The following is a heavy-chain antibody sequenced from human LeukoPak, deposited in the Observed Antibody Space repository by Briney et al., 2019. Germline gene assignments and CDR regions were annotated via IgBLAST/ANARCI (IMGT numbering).Heavy chain of an antibody. CDR1: GFTFSSYG. J-gene: IGHJ4*02. D-gene: IGHD3-3*01. Sequence: GGSLRLSCAASGFTFSSYGMHWVRQAPGKGLEWVAFIRYDGSNKYYADSVKGRFTISRDNSKNTLYLQMNSLRAEDTAVCYCAKDEEWTFDYWGQGTLVTVSS. V-gene: IGHV3-30*02. CDR3: AKDEEWTFDY. CDR2: IRYDGSNK.